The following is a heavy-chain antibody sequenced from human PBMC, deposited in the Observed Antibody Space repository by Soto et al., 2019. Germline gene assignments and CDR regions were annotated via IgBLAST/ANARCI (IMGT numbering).Heavy chain of an antibody. CDR1: GFTFSSYA. V-gene: IGHV3-23*01. J-gene: IGHJ5*02. CDR3: AKAREQQQRKNWFDP. D-gene: IGHD6-13*01. CDR2: ISGSGGST. Sequence: PGGSLRLSCAASGFTFSSYAMSWVRQAPGKGLEWVSAISGSGGSTYYADSVKGRFTISRDNSKNTLYLQMNSLRAEDTAVYYCAKAREQQQRKNWFDPWGQGTLVTVSS.